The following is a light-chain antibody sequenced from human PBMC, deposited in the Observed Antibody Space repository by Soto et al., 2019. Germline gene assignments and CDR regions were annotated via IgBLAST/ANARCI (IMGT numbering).Light chain of an antibody. V-gene: IGKV1-5*03. Sequence: DIQMTHSPSTLSASVGDRVTITCRASQSIDTALAWYQQKPGKAPNLLIYRASNLESGVPSRFSGSGSGTDFTLAISSLQPDDFETYYCQQYGRFLTFGQGTKVDIK. CDR1: QSIDTA. J-gene: IGKJ2*01. CDR3: QQYGRFLT. CDR2: RAS.